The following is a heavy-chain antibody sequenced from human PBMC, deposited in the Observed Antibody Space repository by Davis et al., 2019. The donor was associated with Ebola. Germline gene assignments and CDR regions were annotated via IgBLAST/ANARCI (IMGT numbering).Heavy chain of an antibody. CDR1: GFTFSTYW. V-gene: IGHV3-7*01. CDR3: ARVEADYFEPCYYMDV. D-gene: IGHD3-10*01. CDR2: IKQDGSEK. Sequence: GESLKISCVASGFTFSTYWMSWVRQAPGKGLEWVANIKQDGSEKYYVDSVKGRFTISRDNAKNSLYLQMNSLRAEDTAVYYCARVEADYFEPCYYMDVWGKGTTVTVSS. J-gene: IGHJ6*03.